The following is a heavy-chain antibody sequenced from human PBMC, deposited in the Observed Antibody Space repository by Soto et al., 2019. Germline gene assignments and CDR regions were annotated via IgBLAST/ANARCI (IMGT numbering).Heavy chain of an antibody. CDR2: IFWNDDK. J-gene: IGHJ5*02. CDR3: VRRHIITPRQVVNCFDP. D-gene: IGHD2-15*01. CDR1: GFSLTTSGVG. Sequence: SGPTLVNPKQTLTLTWTFSGFSLTTSGVGVAWIRPPPGKALEWLTIIFWNDDKQYSPSLKSRHTTTKDTPKNQVVLTMTNMDPADTATYYCVRRHIITPRQVVNCFDPWGKGTLVTVSS. V-gene: IGHV2-5*01.